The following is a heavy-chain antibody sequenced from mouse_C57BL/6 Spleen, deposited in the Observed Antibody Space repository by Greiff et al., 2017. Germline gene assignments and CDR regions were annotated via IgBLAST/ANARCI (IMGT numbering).Heavy chain of an antibody. CDR1: GYTFTDYE. J-gene: IGHJ3*01. Sequence: QVQLKQSGAELVRPGASVTLSCKASGYTFTDYEMHWVKQTPVHGLEWIGAIDPETGGTAYNQKFKGKAILTADKSSSTAYMELRSLTSEDSAVYYCTRQRRLNGAYWGQGTLVTVSA. D-gene: IGHD3-2*02. CDR2: IDPETGGT. CDR3: TRQRRLNGAY. V-gene: IGHV1-15*01.